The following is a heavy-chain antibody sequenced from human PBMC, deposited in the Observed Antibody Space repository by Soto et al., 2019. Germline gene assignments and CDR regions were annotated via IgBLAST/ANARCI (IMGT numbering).Heavy chain of an antibody. V-gene: IGHV3-64*01. CDR3: ARGGQYSSGQQRPEY. J-gene: IGHJ4*02. Sequence: EVQLVESGGGLVQPGGSLRLSCAASGFTFSSYAMHWVRQAPGKGLEYVSAISSNGGSTYYANSVKGRFTISRDNSKNTVYLQMGSLRAEDMAVYYCARGGQYSSGQQRPEYWGQGTLVTVSS. D-gene: IGHD6-19*01. CDR1: GFTFSSYA. CDR2: ISSNGGST.